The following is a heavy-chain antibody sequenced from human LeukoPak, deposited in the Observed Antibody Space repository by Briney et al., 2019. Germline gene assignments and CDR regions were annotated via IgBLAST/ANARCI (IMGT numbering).Heavy chain of an antibody. D-gene: IGHD2-2*01. J-gene: IGHJ6*03. CDR2: INHSGST. CDR1: GGSFSGYY. V-gene: IGHV4-34*01. Sequence: SETLSLTCAVYGGSFSGYYWSWILQPPGKGLEWIGEINHSGSTNYNPSLKSRVTISVDTSKNQFSLKLSSVTAADTAVYYCARVGRVVVPAAAYYYYYYMDVWGKGTTVTVSS. CDR3: ARVGRVVVPAAAYYYYYYMDV.